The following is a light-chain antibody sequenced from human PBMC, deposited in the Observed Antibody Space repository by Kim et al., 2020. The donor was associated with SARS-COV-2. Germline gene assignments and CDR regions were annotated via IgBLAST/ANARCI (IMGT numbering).Light chain of an antibody. CDR3: QAWDSSTVV. Sequence: SVSPGQTASITCSGDKLGDKYACWYQQKPDQSPVLVIYQDNKRPSGIPERFSGSNSGNTATLTISGTQAMDEADYYCQAWDSSTVVFGGGTQLTVL. CDR1: KLGDKY. CDR2: QDN. V-gene: IGLV3-1*01. J-gene: IGLJ2*01.